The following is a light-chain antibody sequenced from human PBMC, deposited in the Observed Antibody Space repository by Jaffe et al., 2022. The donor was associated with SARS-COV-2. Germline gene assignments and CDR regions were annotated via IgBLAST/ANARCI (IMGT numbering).Light chain of an antibody. Sequence: DIQLTQSPSFLSASVGDRVTITCRASRGISSYLAWYQQKPGKAPKLLIYAASTLQNGVPSRFSGSGSGTEFTLTISSLQPEDFATYYCQQLSSYPVFTFGPGTKVDIK. CDR3: QQLSSYPVFT. V-gene: IGKV1-9*01. J-gene: IGKJ3*01. CDR2: AAS. CDR1: RGISSY.